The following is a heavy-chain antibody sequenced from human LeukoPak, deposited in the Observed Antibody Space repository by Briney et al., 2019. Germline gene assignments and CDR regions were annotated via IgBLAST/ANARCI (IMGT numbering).Heavy chain of an antibody. Sequence: GGSLRLSCAVSGLEFSGYSMNWVRRAPGKGLEWVSYIRSSSSIIYYAESVKGRFTISRDNAKNSLFLQMNSLRDEDTAAYYCTRGRGPDGYNFFDYWGQGTQVTVSS. V-gene: IGHV3-48*02. J-gene: IGHJ4*02. CDR1: GLEFSGYS. CDR2: IRSSSSII. D-gene: IGHD5-24*01. CDR3: TRGRGPDGYNFFDY.